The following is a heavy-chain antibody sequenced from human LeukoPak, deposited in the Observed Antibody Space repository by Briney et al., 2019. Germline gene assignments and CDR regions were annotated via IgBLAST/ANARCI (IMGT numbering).Heavy chain of an antibody. Sequence: GGSLRLSCAASGFTFSNYWMSWVRQAPGKGLEWVANIKQDESEKYYVDSVKGRFTISRDNAKKSLYLQMNSLRVEDTAVYYCARGTPYYYDSSGYPTNDAFDIWGQGTMVTVSS. CDR3: ARGTPYYYDSSGYPTNDAFDI. CDR1: GFTFSNYW. D-gene: IGHD3-22*01. J-gene: IGHJ3*02. CDR2: IKQDESEK. V-gene: IGHV3-7*01.